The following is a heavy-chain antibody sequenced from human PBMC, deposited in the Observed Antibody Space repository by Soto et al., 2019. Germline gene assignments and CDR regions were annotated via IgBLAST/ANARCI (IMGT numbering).Heavy chain of an antibody. Sequence: GGSLRLSCAASGFMFSSYWMHWVRQVPGKGPVWVSRIKSDGSTTSYADSVKGRFTISRDNAKNTLYLQMNSLRAEDTAVYYSARGLGYSSGKNWGQGTLVTVSS. J-gene: IGHJ4*02. CDR3: ARGLGYSSGKN. CDR2: IKSDGSTT. D-gene: IGHD6-19*01. CDR1: GFMFSSYW. V-gene: IGHV3-74*01.